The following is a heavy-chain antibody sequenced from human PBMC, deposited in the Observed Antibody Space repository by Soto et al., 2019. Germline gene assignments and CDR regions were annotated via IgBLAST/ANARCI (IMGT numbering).Heavy chain of an antibody. CDR3: AKGPGVTCSYYGMDA. CDR1: GFTFSTYC. J-gene: IGHJ6*02. V-gene: IGHV3-30*18. D-gene: IGHD2-21*02. CDR2: ISFDGSDK. Sequence: VGSLILSCLASGFTFSTYCIQWLRQAPDNGLEWVAVISFDGSDKHYADSVKFRFTISRDNSENTLYLQMNSLRAEDTAVYYCAKGPGVTCSYYGMDAWGQGTTVPVSS.